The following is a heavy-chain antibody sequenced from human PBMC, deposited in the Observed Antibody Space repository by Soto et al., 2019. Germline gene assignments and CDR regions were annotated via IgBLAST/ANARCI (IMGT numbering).Heavy chain of an antibody. Sequence: GGSLRLSCAASGFTVSSNYMSWVRQAPGKGLEWVSAISGSGGSTYYADSVKGRFTISRDNSKNTLYLQMNSLRAEDTAVYYYAKVKGFLDIRGEGPRGQGTLVTVSS. CDR3: AKVKGFLDIRGEGP. D-gene: IGHD3-3*01. CDR2: ISGSGGST. V-gene: IGHV3-23*01. J-gene: IGHJ5*02. CDR1: GFTVSSNY.